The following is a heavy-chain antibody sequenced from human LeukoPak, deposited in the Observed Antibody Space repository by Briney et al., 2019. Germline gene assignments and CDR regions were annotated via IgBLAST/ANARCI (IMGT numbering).Heavy chain of an antibody. Sequence: PGRSLRLSCAASGFTFSSYGMHWVRQAPGKGLEWVALIWYDGSNKYYADSVKGRFTISRDNSKNTLYLQMNSLRAEDTAVYYCARGLYYYDSSGFDPNDPFDSRGQGTLVTVCS. CDR1: GFTFSSYG. D-gene: IGHD3-22*01. V-gene: IGHV3-33*01. CDR3: ARGLYYYDSSGFDPNDPFDS. J-gene: IGHJ4*02. CDR2: IWYDGSNK.